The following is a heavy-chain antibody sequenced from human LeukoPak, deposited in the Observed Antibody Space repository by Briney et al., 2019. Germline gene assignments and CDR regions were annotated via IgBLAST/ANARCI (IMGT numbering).Heavy chain of an antibody. CDR3: ARGDYYDSSGYFDY. CDR2: IYSGGST. D-gene: IGHD3-22*01. J-gene: IGHJ4*02. CDR1: GFTLSSYS. Sequence: GGSLRLSCAASGFTLSSYSMNWVRQAPGKGLEWVSVIYSGGSTYYADSVKGRFTISRDNSKNTLYLQMNSLRAEDTAVYYCARGDYYDSSGYFDYWGQGTLVTVSS. V-gene: IGHV3-53*01.